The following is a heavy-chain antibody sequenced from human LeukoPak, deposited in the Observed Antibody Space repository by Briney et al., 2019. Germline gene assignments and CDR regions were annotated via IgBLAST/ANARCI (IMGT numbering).Heavy chain of an antibody. CDR2: INQDGSEE. J-gene: IGHJ4*02. D-gene: IGHD5-12*01. Sequence: GGSLRLSCAASGFTFSNFWMTWVRQAPGKGLEWVAHINQDGSEEHYMDSVKARFTISRDNAKNSLSLQMNSLRAEDTAVYYCVRDGGVSGYDLLDYWGQGTLVTVSP. CDR1: GFTFSNFW. CDR3: VRDGGVSGYDLLDY. V-gene: IGHV3-7*01.